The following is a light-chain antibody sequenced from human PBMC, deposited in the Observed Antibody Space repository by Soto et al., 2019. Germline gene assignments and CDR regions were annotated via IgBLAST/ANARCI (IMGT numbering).Light chain of an antibody. Sequence: QSALTQPRSVSGSPGQSVTISCTGTSSDVCGYNYVSWYQHHPGKAPKLIVYDVNKWPSGVPDRFSGFKSGNTASLTISGLQAEDEAIYYCCSYTVRYSFVFGGGTKLTVL. V-gene: IGLV2-11*01. J-gene: IGLJ2*01. CDR1: SSDVCGYNY. CDR3: CSYTVRYSFV. CDR2: DVN.